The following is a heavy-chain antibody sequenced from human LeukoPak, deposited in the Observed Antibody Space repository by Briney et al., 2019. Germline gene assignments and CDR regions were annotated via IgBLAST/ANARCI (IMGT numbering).Heavy chain of an antibody. CDR2: IYYSGCT. D-gene: IGHD2-2*01. CDR1: GGSISSSSYY. Sequence: SETLSLTCTVSGGSISSSSYYWGWIRQPPGKGLEWIGSIYYSGCTYYNPSLKSRVTISVDTSKNQFSLKLSSVTAADTAVYYCARHLPHQNWFDPWGQGTLVTVSS. J-gene: IGHJ5*02. CDR3: ARHLPHQNWFDP. V-gene: IGHV4-39*01.